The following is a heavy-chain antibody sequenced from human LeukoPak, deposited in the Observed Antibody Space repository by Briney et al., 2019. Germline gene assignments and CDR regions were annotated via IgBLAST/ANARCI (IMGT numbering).Heavy chain of an antibody. J-gene: IGHJ4*02. CDR1: GFTFSSYG. D-gene: IGHD2-21*02. CDR2: ISYDGSNK. Sequence: GGSLRLSCAASGFTFSSYGMHWVRQAPGKGLEWVAVISYDGSNKYYADSVKGRFTISRDNSKNTLYLQMNSLRAEDTAVYYCAKDYCGGDCSYFDYWGLGTLVTVSS. CDR3: AKDYCGGDCSYFDY. V-gene: IGHV3-30*18.